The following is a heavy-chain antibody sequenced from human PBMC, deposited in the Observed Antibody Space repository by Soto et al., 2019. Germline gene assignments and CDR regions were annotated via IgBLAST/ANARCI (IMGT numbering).Heavy chain of an antibody. CDR2: MRSKANRYAT. J-gene: IGHJ4*02. V-gene: IGHV3-73*01. CDR3: TRHHIGSYSF. Sequence: VGPLSLSCAASGLTFSGSAMHWVRQASGKGLEWVGRMRSKANRYATAYDASVKSRLTISRDDLKNTAYLQMNSLKTEDAAVYYCTRHHIGSYSFWGQGTLVTVSS. CDR1: GLTFSGSA. D-gene: IGHD1-26*01.